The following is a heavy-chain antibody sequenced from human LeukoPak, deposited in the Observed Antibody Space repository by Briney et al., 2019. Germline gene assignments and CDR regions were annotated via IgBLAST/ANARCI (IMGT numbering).Heavy chain of an antibody. J-gene: IGHJ4*02. V-gene: IGHV3-21*01. CDR3: ARDPGCSSTSCYYDY. D-gene: IGHD2-2*01. Sequence: GGSLRLSCAASGFTFSNYAMNWVRQAPGKGLEWVSSISPGSQHTFYADSVQGRFTISRDNAKNSLYLQMNSLRVEDTAVYYCARDPGCSSTSCYYDYWGQGTLVTVSS. CDR2: ISPGSQHT. CDR1: GFTFSNYA.